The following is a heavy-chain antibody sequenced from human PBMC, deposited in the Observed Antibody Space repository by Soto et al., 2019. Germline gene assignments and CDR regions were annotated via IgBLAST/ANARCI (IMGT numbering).Heavy chain of an antibody. CDR3: ARAVPDYYGSGSYDY. CDR1: GGSISSGGYY. CDR2: IYYSGST. Sequence: SETLSLTCTVSGGSISSGGYYWSWIRQHPGKGLEWIGYIYYSGSTYYNPSLKSRVTISVDTSKNQFSLKLSSVTAADTAVYYCARAVPDYYGSGSYDYWGQGTLVTVSS. V-gene: IGHV4-31*03. J-gene: IGHJ4*02. D-gene: IGHD3-10*01.